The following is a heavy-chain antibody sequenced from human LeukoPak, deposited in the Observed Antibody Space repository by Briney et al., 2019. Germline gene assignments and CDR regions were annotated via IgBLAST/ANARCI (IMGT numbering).Heavy chain of an antibody. Sequence: SETLSLTCTVSGGSISSSSYYWGWIRQPPGKGLEWIGSIYYSGSTYYNPSLKSRVTISVDTSKNQFSLKLSSVTAADTAVYYCARKGYCSGGSCYYGYYYYYMDVWGKGTTVTISS. CDR1: GGSISSSSYY. CDR2: IYYSGST. CDR3: ARKGYCSGGSCYYGYYYYYMDV. J-gene: IGHJ6*03. V-gene: IGHV4-39*07. D-gene: IGHD2-15*01.